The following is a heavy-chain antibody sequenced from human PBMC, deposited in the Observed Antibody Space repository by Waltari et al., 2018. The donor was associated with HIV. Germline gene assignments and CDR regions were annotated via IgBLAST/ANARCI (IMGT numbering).Heavy chain of an antibody. CDR1: RMTFSRYD. V-gene: IGHV3-33*01. J-gene: IGHJ3*02. CDR3: ARSTYQQLRNGFDI. CDR2: IWHDGSNQ. Sequence: QVQLVESGGGVVQPGGSLRLPCPAARMTFSRYDIHWVRQAQGKGREWVAVIWHDGSNQYYVDSVKGRFTISRDNSGNTLYLQMNSLRVEDTAVYYCARSTYQQLRNGFDIWGQGTMVAVSS. D-gene: IGHD2-2*01.